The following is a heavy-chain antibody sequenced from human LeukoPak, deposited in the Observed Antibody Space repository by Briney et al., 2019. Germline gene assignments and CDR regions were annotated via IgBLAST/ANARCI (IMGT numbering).Heavy chain of an antibody. CDR1: GVSFRGYY. J-gene: IGHJ4*02. CDR2: VNHRGST. CDR3: TKEDY. Sequence: SETLSLTCAVYGVSFRGYYWSWIRQPPGKGLEWIGEVNHRGSTNYNPSLKSRVTISVDTSKNQSSLKLSSVTAADTAVYYCTKEDYWGQGTLVTVSS. V-gene: IGHV4-34*01.